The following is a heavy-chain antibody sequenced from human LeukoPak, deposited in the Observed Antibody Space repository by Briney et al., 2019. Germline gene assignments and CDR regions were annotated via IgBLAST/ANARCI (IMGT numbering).Heavy chain of an antibody. CDR1: GVTFSSHW. CDR2: IKQDGTEI. D-gene: IGHD1-26*01. J-gene: IGHJ4*02. Sequence: AGGSLRLSCAASGVTFSSHWMSWVRQAPGKGPEWVANIKQDGTEIYYVDSVRGRFTISRDNAKNSLYLQMNSLRDEDTAVYYCARDKVVGATFFDYWGQGTLVTVSS. CDR3: ARDKVVGATFFDY. V-gene: IGHV3-7*01.